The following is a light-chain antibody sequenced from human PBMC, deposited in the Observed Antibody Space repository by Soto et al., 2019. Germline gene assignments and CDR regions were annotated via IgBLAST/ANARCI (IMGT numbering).Light chain of an antibody. V-gene: IGKV3-15*01. Sequence: EIVMTQSPGTLSVSPGERATLSCRASHTIDTNLAWYQQKPGQAPRLLIFGASTRATGIPARFSGSGSGTEFSLTITSLQSEDFALYYCQQYNNRPPWTFGQGTKVDIK. CDR1: HTIDTN. CDR3: QQYNNRPPWT. CDR2: GAS. J-gene: IGKJ1*01.